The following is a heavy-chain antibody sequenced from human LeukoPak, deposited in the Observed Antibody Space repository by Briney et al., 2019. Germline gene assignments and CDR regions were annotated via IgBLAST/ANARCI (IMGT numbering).Heavy chain of an antibody. V-gene: IGHV3-49*03. D-gene: IGHD3-3*01. Sequence: GGSLRLSCTASGFTFGDYAMSWFRQAPGKGLGWVGFIRSKAYGGTTEYAASVKGRFTISRDDSKSIAYLQMSRLKSEETAVYYCTRSGVYYEFWSGYYYFDNCGQGTLVTVSS. CDR2: IRSKAYGGTT. CDR3: TRSGVYYEFWSGYYYFDN. CDR1: GFTFGDYA. J-gene: IGHJ4*02.